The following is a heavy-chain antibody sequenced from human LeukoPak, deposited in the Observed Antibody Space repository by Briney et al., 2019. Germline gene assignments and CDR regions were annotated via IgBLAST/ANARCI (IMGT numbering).Heavy chain of an antibody. Sequence: PGGSLRLSCAASGFTVSSNYMSWVRQAPGKGLEWVANIKQDGSEKYYVDSVKGRFTISRDNAKNSLYLQMNSLRAEDTAVYYCARISSSWPFDYWGQGTLVTVSS. J-gene: IGHJ4*02. CDR1: GFTVSSNY. V-gene: IGHV3-7*01. D-gene: IGHD6-13*01. CDR3: ARISSSWPFDY. CDR2: IKQDGSEK.